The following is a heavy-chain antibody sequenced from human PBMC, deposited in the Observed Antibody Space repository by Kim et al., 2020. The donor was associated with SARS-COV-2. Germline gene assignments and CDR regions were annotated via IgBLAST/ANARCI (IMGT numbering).Heavy chain of an antibody. CDR2: ISSSSSAI. CDR3: ARDVLTAPGGFAI. Sequence: GGSLRLSCAASGFTISTYSMNWVRQAPEKGLEWVSYISSSSSAIYYADSVKGRFTMSRDNAKNSLYLQMNSLRDDDTAVYYCARDVLTAPGGFAIWGQGTMVSVSS. J-gene: IGHJ3*02. D-gene: IGHD2-15*01. CDR1: GFTISTYS. V-gene: IGHV3-48*02.